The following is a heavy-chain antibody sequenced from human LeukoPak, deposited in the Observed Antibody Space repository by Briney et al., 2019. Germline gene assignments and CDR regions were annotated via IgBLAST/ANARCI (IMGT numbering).Heavy chain of an antibody. D-gene: IGHD1-14*01. Sequence: GGSLRLSCAASGFTVSSNCMSWVRQAPGKGLEWVSVIYSGGSTYYADSVKGRFTISRDNSKNTLYLQMNSLGAEDTAVYYCARDGSLTGAFDIWGQGTMVTVSS. J-gene: IGHJ3*02. CDR1: GFTVSSNC. CDR3: ARDGSLTGAFDI. V-gene: IGHV3-53*01. CDR2: IYSGGST.